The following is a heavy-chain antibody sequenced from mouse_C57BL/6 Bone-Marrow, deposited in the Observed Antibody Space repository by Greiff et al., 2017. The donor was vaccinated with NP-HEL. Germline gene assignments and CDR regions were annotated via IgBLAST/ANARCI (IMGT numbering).Heavy chain of an antibody. Sequence: EVKLMESGGGLVKPGGSLKLSCAASGFTFSSYTMSWVRQTPEKRLEWVATISGGGGNTYYPDSVKGRFTISRANAKNTLYLQMSSLRSEDTALYYCASPFITTVVEYYAMDYWGQGTSVTVSS. CDR3: ASPFITTVVEYYAMDY. J-gene: IGHJ4*01. V-gene: IGHV5-9*01. D-gene: IGHD1-1*01. CDR2: ISGGGGNT. CDR1: GFTFSSYT.